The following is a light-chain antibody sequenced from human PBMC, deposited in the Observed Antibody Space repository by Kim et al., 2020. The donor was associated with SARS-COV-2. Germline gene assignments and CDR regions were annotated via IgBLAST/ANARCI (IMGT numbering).Light chain of an antibody. J-gene: IGKJ1*01. CDR3: QHYDNRPPWT. V-gene: IGKV3-15*01. CDR2: GAS. Sequence: SPGERATLSCRASQSVRDNLAWYQQKPGQAPRLLIYGASTRATGIPARFSGSASGTEFTLTISSLQSEDFAVYYCQHYDNRPPWTFGQGTKVDIK. CDR1: QSVRDN.